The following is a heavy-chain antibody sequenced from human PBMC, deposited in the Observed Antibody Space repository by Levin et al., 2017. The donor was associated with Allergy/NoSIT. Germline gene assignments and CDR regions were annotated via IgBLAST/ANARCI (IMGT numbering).Heavy chain of an antibody. J-gene: IGHJ4*02. V-gene: IGHV3-15*01. CDR3: TTDDYYYGSPY. D-gene: IGHD3-10*01. CDR1: GFTFSNAW. Sequence: GESLKISCAASGFTFSNAWMSWVRQAPGKGLEWVGRIKSKTDGGTTYYAAPLPGSFTISRDDSKNTLYLQMNSLKTEDTAVYYCTTDDYYYGSPYWGQGTLVTVSS. CDR2: IKSKTDGGTT.